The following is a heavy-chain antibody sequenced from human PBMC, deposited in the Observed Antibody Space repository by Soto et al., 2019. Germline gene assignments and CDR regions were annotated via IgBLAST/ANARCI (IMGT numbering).Heavy chain of an antibody. D-gene: IGHD2-2*01. CDR3: ARDCSSTSCADPMLDYYYYGMDV. J-gene: IGHJ6*02. CDR2: ISSSSSYI. V-gene: IGHV3-21*01. Sequence: PGGSLRLSCAASGFTFSSYSMNWVRQAPGKGLEWVSSISSSSSYIYYADSVKGRFTISRDNAKNSLYLQMNSLRAEDTAVYYCARDCSSTSCADPMLDYYYYGMDVWGQGTTVTVSS. CDR1: GFTFSSYS.